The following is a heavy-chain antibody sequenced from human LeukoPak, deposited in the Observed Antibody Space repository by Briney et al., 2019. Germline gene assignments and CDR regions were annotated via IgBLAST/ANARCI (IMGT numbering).Heavy chain of an antibody. CDR2: ISSSGSTI. CDR1: EFTFSSYE. V-gene: IGHV3-48*03. Sequence: PGGSLRLSCAASEFTFSSYEMNWVRQAPGKGLEWVSYISSSGSTIYYADSVKGRFTISRDNAKNSLYLQMSGLRDEDTAIYYCASVVYSFGKNWGQGTLVTVSS. J-gene: IGHJ4*02. CDR3: ASVVYSFGKN. D-gene: IGHD6-13*01.